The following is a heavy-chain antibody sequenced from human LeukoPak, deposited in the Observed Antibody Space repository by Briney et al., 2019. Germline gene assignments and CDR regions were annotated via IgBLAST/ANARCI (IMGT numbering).Heavy chain of an antibody. CDR2: INPNSGGT. J-gene: IGHJ4*02. CDR1: GYTFTSYG. V-gene: IGHV1-2*06. D-gene: IGHD6-13*01. Sequence: ASVKVSFKASGYTFTSYGISWVRQAPGQGLEWMGRINPNSGGTNYAQNFQGRVIMTRDTSISTAYMELSRLRSDDTAVYYCATHDYSSSWNLDYWGQGTLVTVSS. CDR3: ATHDYSSSWNLDY.